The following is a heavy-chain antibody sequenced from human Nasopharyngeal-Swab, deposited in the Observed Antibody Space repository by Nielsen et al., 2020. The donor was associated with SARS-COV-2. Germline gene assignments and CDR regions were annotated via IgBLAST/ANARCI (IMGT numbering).Heavy chain of an antibody. CDR3: TTGATPLGYYGMDV. J-gene: IGHJ6*02. CDR2: ITSKTDGGTT. D-gene: IGHD1-26*01. V-gene: IGHV3-15*01. Sequence: GGSLRLSCAASGFTFSNAWMSWVRQAPGKGLEWVARITSKTDGGTTDYAAPVKGRFTITRDDSTNTLYLQMNSLKTEDTAVYYCTTGATPLGYYGMDVWGQGTTVTVSS. CDR1: GFTFSNAW.